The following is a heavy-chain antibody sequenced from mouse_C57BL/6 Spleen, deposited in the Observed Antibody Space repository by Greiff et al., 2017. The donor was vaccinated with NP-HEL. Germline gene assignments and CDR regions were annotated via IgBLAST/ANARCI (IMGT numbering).Heavy chain of an antibody. D-gene: IGHD1-1*01. CDR3: ASPRSSPYYFDY. CDR1: GYAFSSSW. CDR2: ISPGDGDT. J-gene: IGHJ2*01. V-gene: IGHV1-82*01. Sequence: QVQLQQSGPELVKPGASVKISCKASGYAFSSSWMNWVKQRPGKGLEWIGRISPGDGDTNYHGKFKGKATLTADKSSSTAYMQRSSLTSEDSAVYFCASPRSSPYYFDYWGQGTTLTVSS.